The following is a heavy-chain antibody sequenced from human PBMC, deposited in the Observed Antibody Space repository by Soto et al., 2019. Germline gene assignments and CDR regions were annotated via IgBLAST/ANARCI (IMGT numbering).Heavy chain of an antibody. CDR2: ISAYNGNT. CDR1: GYTFTSYG. J-gene: IGHJ4*02. D-gene: IGHD4-17*01. V-gene: IGHV1-18*01. Sequence: ASVKVSCKASGYTFTSYGISWVRQAPGQGLEWMGWISAYNGNTKYAQKLQGRVTMTTDTSTSTAYMELRSLRSGDTAVYYCARDLSYGDFDYWGQGTLVTVSS. CDR3: ARDLSYGDFDY.